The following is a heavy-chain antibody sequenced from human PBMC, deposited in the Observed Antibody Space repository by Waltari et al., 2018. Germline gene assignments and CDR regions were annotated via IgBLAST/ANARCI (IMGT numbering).Heavy chain of an antibody. CDR3: ARRSRFSGSPLGH. CDR1: GSHFPSYE. J-gene: IGHJ1*01. V-gene: IGHV3-48*03. D-gene: IGHD1-26*01. Sequence: EVQLVASGGGLVQPGGSLRLSCEASGSHFPSYEMNWVRQAPGKGLEWVSYISTSGNTANYTDSVKGRFSISRDNAKNSVTLQMNSLRVEDTAVYYCARRSRFSGSPLGHWGQGTLVIVSS. CDR2: ISTSGNTA.